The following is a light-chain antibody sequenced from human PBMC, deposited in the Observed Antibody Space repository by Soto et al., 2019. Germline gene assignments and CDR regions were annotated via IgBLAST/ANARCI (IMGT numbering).Light chain of an antibody. CDR3: SSYKNRNSLI. Sequence: QSVLAQPASVSGSLGQSITISCTGTSSDVGGYNYVSWYQQYPGKAPKLVIYDVTSRPSGLSNCFSCYKSGNTASLIISGLQAEDEADYYCSSYKNRNSLIFGGGTKLTVL. V-gene: IGLV2-14*01. CDR2: DVT. J-gene: IGLJ2*01. CDR1: SSDVGGYNY.